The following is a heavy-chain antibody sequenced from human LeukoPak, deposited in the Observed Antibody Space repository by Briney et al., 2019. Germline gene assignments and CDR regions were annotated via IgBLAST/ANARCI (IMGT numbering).Heavy chain of an antibody. V-gene: IGHV1-2*02. D-gene: IGHD2-15*01. CDR3: ARDGEDHKDYYYYYMDV. Sequence: GSSVKVSCKASGGTFSSYAISWVRQAPGQGLEWMGWINPNSGGTNYAQKFQGRVTMTRDTSISTAYMELSRLRSDDTAVYYCARDGEDHKDYYYYYMDVWGKGTTVTISS. J-gene: IGHJ6*03. CDR2: INPNSGGT. CDR1: GGTFSSYA.